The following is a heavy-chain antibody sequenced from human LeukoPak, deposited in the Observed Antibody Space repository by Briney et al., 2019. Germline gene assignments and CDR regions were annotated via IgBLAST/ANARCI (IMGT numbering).Heavy chain of an antibody. CDR2: INHSGST. CDR3: ARSPYGGHGD. V-gene: IGHV4-34*01. Sequence: SETLSLTCAVYGGSFSGYYWSWIRQPPGKGLEWIGEINHSGSTDYNPSLKSRVTISVDTSKNQFSLKLSSVTAADTAVYYCARSPYGGHGDWGQGTLVTVSS. CDR1: GGSFSGYY. J-gene: IGHJ4*02. D-gene: IGHD4/OR15-4a*01.